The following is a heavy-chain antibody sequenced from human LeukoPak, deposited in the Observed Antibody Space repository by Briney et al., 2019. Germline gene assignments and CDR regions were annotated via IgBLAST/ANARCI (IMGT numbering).Heavy chain of an antibody. V-gene: IGHV4-4*07. D-gene: IGHD2-2*01. CDR1: GGSISSYY. J-gene: IGHJ5*02. Sequence: SETLSLTCTVSGGSISSYYWSWIRQPAGKGLEWIGRIYTSGSINYNPSLKSRVTMSVDTSKNQFSLKLSFVTAADTAVYYCARRRCSSTSCYSRWIGGFDPWGQGTLVTVPS. CDR3: ARRRCSSTSCYSRWIGGFDP. CDR2: IYTSGSI.